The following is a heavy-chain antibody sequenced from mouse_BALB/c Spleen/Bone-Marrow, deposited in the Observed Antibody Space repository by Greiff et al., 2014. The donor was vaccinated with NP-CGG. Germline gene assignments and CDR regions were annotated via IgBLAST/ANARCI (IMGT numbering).Heavy chain of an antibody. Sequence: EVKLMESGPDLVKPGASVKMSCKASGYTFTSFVMHWVKQKPGQGLEWIGYINPYNDGTKYNEKFKDKATLSSDKSSSTAYMELSSLTSEDSAVYYGGRRESGTWFAYWGQGTLVTVSA. J-gene: IGHJ3*01. CDR2: INPYNDGT. V-gene: IGHV1-14*01. CDR3: GRRESGTWFAY. CDR1: GYTFTSFV. D-gene: IGHD4-1*01.